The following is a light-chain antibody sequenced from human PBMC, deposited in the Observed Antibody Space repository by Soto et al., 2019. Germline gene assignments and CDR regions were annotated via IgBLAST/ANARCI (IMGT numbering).Light chain of an antibody. Sequence: SYELTQPPAVSVAPGQTARITCGGDNIGTKSVHWYQQKAGQAPVLVVYDGSDRPSGISERLSGSNSGNTATLTISTVEAGDEADYYCQVWDGSTDQVVFAGGTKLTVL. CDR1: NIGTKS. CDR2: DGS. CDR3: QVWDGSTDQVV. J-gene: IGLJ2*01. V-gene: IGLV3-21*02.